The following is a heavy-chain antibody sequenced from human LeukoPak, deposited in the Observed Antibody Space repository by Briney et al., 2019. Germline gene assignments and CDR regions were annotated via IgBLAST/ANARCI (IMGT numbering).Heavy chain of an antibody. D-gene: IGHD1-26*01. CDR1: GYTFTGYY. Sequence: ASVKVSCKASGYTFTGYYMHWVRQAPGQGLEWTGWINPNSGGTNYAQKFQGRVTMTRDTSISTAYMELSRLRSDDTAVYYCARDGSGSGANKEWFDPWGRGTLVTVSS. CDR2: INPNSGGT. J-gene: IGHJ5*02. V-gene: IGHV1-2*02. CDR3: ARDGSGSGANKEWFDP.